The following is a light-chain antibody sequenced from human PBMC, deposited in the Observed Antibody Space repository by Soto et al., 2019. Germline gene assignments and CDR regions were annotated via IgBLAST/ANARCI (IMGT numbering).Light chain of an antibody. CDR2: KAS. V-gene: IGKV1-5*03. J-gene: IGKJ4*01. Sequence: DVQVTQSPSTLSVSVGDRVTITCRASQTISSWLAWYQQKPGKAPKLLIYKASTLKSGVPSRFSGSGSGTDFTLTISSLQPEDFAVYYCQQFSSFPLTFGGGTKVDIK. CDR3: QQFSSFPLT. CDR1: QTISSW.